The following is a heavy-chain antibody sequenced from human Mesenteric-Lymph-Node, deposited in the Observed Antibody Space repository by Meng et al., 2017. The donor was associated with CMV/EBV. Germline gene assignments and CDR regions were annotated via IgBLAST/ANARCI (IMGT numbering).Heavy chain of an antibody. J-gene: IGHJ4*02. V-gene: IGHV3-30*02. D-gene: IGHD3-3*01. CDR3: ARGPDSTFGVINY. Sequence: GGSLRLSCAASGFTFSNYGMHWVRQAPGKGLEWVAFIRYDGNNKYYADSVKGRFTISRDNSKNTLYLQMNSLRPEDTAVYYCARGPDSTFGVINYWGQGTLVTVSS. CDR1: GFTFSNYG. CDR2: IRYDGNNK.